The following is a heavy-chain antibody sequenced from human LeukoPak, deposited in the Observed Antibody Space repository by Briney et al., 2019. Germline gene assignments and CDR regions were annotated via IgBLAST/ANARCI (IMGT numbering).Heavy chain of an antibody. D-gene: IGHD1-26*01. V-gene: IGHV3-23*01. Sequence: PGGSLRLSCAASGFTFSSYAMSWVRQAPGKGLEWVSTISDNGISTYYADSVKGRFTISRDNSKNTLDLQMNSLRAEDTAVYYCASALSGTTHFDYWGQGTLVTVSP. J-gene: IGHJ4*02. CDR2: ISDNGIST. CDR1: GFTFSSYA. CDR3: ASALSGTTHFDY.